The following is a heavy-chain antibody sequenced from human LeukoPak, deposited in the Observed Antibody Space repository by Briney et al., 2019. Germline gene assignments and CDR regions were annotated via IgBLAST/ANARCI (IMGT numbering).Heavy chain of an antibody. Sequence: GGSLRLSCAASGFTFSDYYMSWIRQAPGKGLEWVSYISGGGTTIYSADSLKGRFTISRDNAKNSLFLQMSSLRAEDTAVYYCGRRTGHSYFDYWGQGTLVTVSS. CDR1: GFTFSDYY. J-gene: IGHJ4*02. D-gene: IGHD1-14*01. CDR3: GRRTGHSYFDY. V-gene: IGHV3-11*01. CDR2: ISGGGTTI.